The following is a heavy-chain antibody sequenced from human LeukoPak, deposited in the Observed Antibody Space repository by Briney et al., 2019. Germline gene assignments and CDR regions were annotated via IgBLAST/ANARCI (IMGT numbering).Heavy chain of an antibody. J-gene: IGHJ5*02. CDR2: INPSGGST. CDR1: GYTFTSYY. D-gene: IGHD3-9*01. V-gene: IGHV1-46*01. Sequence: ASVKVSCKASGYTFTSYYMHWVRQAPGQGLEWMEIINPSGGSTSYAQKFQGRVTMTRDMSTSTVYMELSSLRSEDTAVYYCSRGYYDILTGYPEEEWFDTWGQGTLVTVSS. CDR3: SRGYYDILTGYPEEEWFDT.